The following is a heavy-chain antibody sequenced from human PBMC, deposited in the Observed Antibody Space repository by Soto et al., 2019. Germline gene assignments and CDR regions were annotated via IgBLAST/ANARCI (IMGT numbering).Heavy chain of an antibody. CDR2: INTDGSFA. Sequence: EVQLVESGGGLVQSGGSLRLSCAASGFTFSGSWMHWVRQTPGKGLVWVSHINTDGSFANYADSVQGRFTISRDNAKSTLYLQMSSLRADDTAVYFCAGGMGGWPFWGQGTLVTVSS. D-gene: IGHD6-19*01. J-gene: IGHJ4*02. V-gene: IGHV3-74*01. CDR1: GFTFSGSW. CDR3: AGGMGGWPF.